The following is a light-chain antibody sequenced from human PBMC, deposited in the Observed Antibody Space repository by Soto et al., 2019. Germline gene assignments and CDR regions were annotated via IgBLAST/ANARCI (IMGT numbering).Light chain of an antibody. Sequence: DIVMTQSPDSLAVSLGERATINCKSSQSVLYSSHNKNYLAWYQQKPGQPPKLLIYGASTRESGVPDRFSGSGSGTDFTLTISSLQAGDVAVYFCQQYYGTLPTFGQGTKVEI. V-gene: IGKV4-1*01. CDR3: QQYYGTLPT. J-gene: IGKJ1*01. CDR2: GAS. CDR1: QSVLYSSHNKNY.